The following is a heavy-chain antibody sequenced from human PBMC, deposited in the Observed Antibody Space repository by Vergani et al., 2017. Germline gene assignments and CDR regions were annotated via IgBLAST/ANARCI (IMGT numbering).Heavy chain of an antibody. J-gene: IGHJ6*02. V-gene: IGHV1-69*12. CDR2: IIPIFGTA. CDR1: GGTFSSYA. CDR3: ARDSGIVVAPYYYYYGMDV. D-gene: IGHD6-19*01. Sequence: QVQRVKSGAEVKKPGSSGKVSCKASGGTFSSYAISWVRQAPGQGLEWMGGIIPIFGTANYAQKFQGRVTITADESTITAYLELSSLRSEDTAVYYCARDSGIVVAPYYYYYGMDVSGQGP.